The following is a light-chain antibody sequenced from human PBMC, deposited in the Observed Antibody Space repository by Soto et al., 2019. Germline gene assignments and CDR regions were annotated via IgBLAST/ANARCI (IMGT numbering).Light chain of an antibody. CDR1: SSDVGGYNY. V-gene: IGLV2-14*01. J-gene: IGLJ1*01. CDR2: EVS. Sequence: QSVLTQPASVSGSPGQSITISCTGTSSDVGGYNYVSWYQQHPGKAPKLMIYEVSNRPSGVPDRFSGSKSGTSASLAITGLQAEDEADYYCQSYDNSLSVYVFGTGTKLTVL. CDR3: QSYDNSLSVYV.